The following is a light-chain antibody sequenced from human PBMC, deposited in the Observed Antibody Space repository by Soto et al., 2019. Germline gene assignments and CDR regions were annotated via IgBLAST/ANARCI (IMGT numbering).Light chain of an antibody. CDR2: DAS. Sequence: EIVLTQSPATLSLSPGERATLSCRASQNVRHFLAWYQQKPGQAPRLLIYDASDRATGIPARFSGSGSGTEFTLTISSMQSEDFAAYYCQQYNNWPRTFGQGTKVDIK. J-gene: IGKJ1*01. V-gene: IGKV3-11*01. CDR1: QNVRHF. CDR3: QQYNNWPRT.